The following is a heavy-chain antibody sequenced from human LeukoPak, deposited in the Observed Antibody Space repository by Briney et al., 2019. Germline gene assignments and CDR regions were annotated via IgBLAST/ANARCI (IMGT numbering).Heavy chain of an antibody. CDR3: VRDLYSGYDGRRPFDY. CDR2: ISSNGGST. CDR1: GFTFSSYA. Sequence: PGGSLILSCSASGFTFSSYAMHWVRQAPGKGLEYVSGISSNGGSTYYADFVKGRFTISRDNSKNTLYLQMSSLRAEDTAVYYCVRDLYSGYDGRRPFDYWGQGTLVTVSS. D-gene: IGHD5-12*01. J-gene: IGHJ4*02. V-gene: IGHV3-64D*06.